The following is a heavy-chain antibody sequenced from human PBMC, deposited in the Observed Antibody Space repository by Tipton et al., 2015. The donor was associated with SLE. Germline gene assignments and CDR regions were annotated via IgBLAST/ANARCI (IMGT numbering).Heavy chain of an antibody. D-gene: IGHD5-24*01. V-gene: IGHV1-69*18. CDR2: SIPIFGAP. J-gene: IGHJ6*02. CDR3: ARGDDSYGMDV. CDR1: GGSFSSYG. Sequence: QLVQSGAEVKKPGSSVKVSCKASGGSFSSYGINWVRQAPGQGLEWMGRSIPIFGAPKYAQKLHGRVTITADESTGTAYMELSSLRSEDTAVYYCARGDDSYGMDVWGQGTTVTVSS.